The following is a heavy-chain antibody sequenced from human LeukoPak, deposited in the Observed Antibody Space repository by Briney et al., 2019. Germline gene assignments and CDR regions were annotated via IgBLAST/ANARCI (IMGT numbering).Heavy chain of an antibody. CDR1: GLTLSPYW. Sequence: PGGSLRLSCAASGLTLSPYWMHWVRQAPGKGLVWVSHISTGGTATTYADSVKGRFTISRDNAKSTLYLQMNSLRVEDTAVYYCAKVPYYYDSSGDYSIDYWGQGTLVTVSS. V-gene: IGHV3-74*01. J-gene: IGHJ4*02. CDR3: AKVPYYYDSSGDYSIDY. D-gene: IGHD3-22*01. CDR2: ISTGGTAT.